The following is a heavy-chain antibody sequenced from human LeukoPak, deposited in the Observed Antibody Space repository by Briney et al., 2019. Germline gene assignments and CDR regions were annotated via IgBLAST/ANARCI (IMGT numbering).Heavy chain of an antibody. CDR3: ARERLVDTAMVEGPHLDY. CDR2: IYTSGST. CDR1: GGSISSGSYY. Sequence: SETLSLTCTVSGGSISSGSYYWSWIRQPAGKGLEWIGRIYTSGSTNYNPSLKSRVTISVDTSKNQFSLKLSSVTAADTAVYYCARERLVDTAMVEGPHLDYWGQGTLVTVSS. J-gene: IGHJ4*02. D-gene: IGHD5-18*01. V-gene: IGHV4-61*02.